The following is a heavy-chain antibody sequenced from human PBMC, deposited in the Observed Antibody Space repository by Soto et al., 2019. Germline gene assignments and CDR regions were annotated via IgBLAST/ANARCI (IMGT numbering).Heavy chain of an antibody. CDR2: IYYSGSN. J-gene: IGHJ5*02. D-gene: IGHD6-13*01. V-gene: IGHV4-59*01. CDR3: AREGAPSGSWWGNWLDP. Sequence: AETLSLTCTVSGGSISTYDWTWIRQPPGKGLEWNGYIYYSGSNNHIPPLKSRVNISVDPSKNQFSRKLSSVTAADTAVYYCAREGAPSGSWWGNWLDPWGKGTLVTVS. CDR1: GGSISTYD.